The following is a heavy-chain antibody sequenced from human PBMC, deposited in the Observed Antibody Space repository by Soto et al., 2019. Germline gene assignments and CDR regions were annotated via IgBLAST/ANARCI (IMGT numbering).Heavy chain of an antibody. V-gene: IGHV4-59*01. CDR2: IYYSGST. J-gene: IGHJ5*02. Sequence: SETLSLTCTVSSDSISSYYWSWIRQPPGKGLEWIGYIYYSGSTNYNPSLKSRVTISVDTSKNQFSLKLSSVTAADTAVYYCARPHGGSSGWDNWFDPWGQGTLVTVSS. CDR1: SDSISSYY. CDR3: ARPHGGSSGWDNWFDP. D-gene: IGHD6-25*01.